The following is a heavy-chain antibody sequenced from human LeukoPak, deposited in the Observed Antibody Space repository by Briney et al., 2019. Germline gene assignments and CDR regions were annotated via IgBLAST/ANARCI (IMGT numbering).Heavy chain of an antibody. CDR1: GGSFSGYY. V-gene: IGHV4-34*01. CDR3: ARAFKPSSSSWGFNY. CDR2: INHSGST. D-gene: IGHD6-13*01. Sequence: PSGTLSLTCAVYGGSFSGYYWSWIRQPPGKGLEWIGEINHSGSTNYNPSLKSRVTISVDTSKNQFSLKLSSVTAADTAVYYCARAFKPSSSSWGFNYLGQGTLVTVSS. J-gene: IGHJ4*02.